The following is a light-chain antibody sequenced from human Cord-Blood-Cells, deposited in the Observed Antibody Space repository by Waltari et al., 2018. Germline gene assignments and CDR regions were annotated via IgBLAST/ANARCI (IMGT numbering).Light chain of an antibody. CDR1: QDISNY. CDR3: QQYDNLLT. V-gene: IGKV1-33*01. J-gene: IGKJ4*01. CDR2: DAS. Sequence: DIQMTQSPSSLSASVGDRVTITCQASQDISNYLNWYQQKPGKDPKRLIYDASNLETGVPSRFSGSGSGTDFTFTISSLQPEDIATYYCQQYDNLLTFGGGTKVEIK.